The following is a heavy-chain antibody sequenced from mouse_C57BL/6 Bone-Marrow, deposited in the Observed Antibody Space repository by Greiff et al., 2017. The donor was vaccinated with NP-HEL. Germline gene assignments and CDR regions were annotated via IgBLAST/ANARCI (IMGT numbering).Heavy chain of an antibody. CDR3: ARATTVVGNYFDY. CDR1: GYTFTSYW. D-gene: IGHD1-1*01. J-gene: IGHJ2*01. CDR2: NYPGSGST. Sequence: QVQLKQPGAELVKPGASVKMSCKASGYTFTSYWITWVKQRPGQGLEWIGDNYPGSGSTNYNEKFKSKATLTVDTSSSTAYMQLSSLTSEDSAVYYCARATTVVGNYFDYWGQGTTLTVSS. V-gene: IGHV1-55*01.